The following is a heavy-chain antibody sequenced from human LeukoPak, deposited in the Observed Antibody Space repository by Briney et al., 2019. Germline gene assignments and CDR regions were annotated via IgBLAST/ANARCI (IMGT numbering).Heavy chain of an antibody. CDR2: ISAYNGDT. D-gene: IGHD5-24*01. V-gene: IGHV1-18*01. CDR3: GRVDMATTKDY. J-gene: IGHJ4*02. CDR1: GYTFTSYS. Sequence: ASVKVSCKASGYTFTSYSITWVRQAPGQGLEWLGWISAYNGDTKYAQGLLDRVSMTTDASTTTAYLELRSLRSDDTAVYYCGRVDMATTKDYWGQGTLVTVSS.